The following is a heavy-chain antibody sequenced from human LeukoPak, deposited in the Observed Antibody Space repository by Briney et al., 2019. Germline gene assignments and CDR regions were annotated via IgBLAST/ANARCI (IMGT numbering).Heavy chain of an antibody. CDR3: ARGLYCSSTSCYKGAAYNWFDP. CDR2: IIPIFGTA. D-gene: IGHD2-2*02. V-gene: IGHV1-69*13. Sequence: ASVKVSCKASGGTFSSYAISWVRQAPGQGLEWMGGIIPIFGTANYAQKFQGRVTITADESTSTAYMELSSLRSEDTAVYYCARGLYCSSTSCYKGAAYNWFDPWGQGTLVTVSS. J-gene: IGHJ5*02. CDR1: GGTFSSYA.